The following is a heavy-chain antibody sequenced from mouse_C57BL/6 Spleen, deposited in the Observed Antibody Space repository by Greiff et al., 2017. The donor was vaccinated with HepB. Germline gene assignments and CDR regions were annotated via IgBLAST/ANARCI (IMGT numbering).Heavy chain of an antibody. CDR3: ARGELRPLDY. CDR1: GYAFSSSW. V-gene: IGHV1-82*01. Sequence: VKLMESGPELVKPGASVKISCKASGYAFSSSWMNWVKQRPGKGLEWIGRIYPGDGDTNYNGKFKGKATLTADKSSSTAYMQLSSLTSEDSAVYFCARGELRPLDYWGQGTTLTVSS. J-gene: IGHJ2*01. D-gene: IGHD1-2*01. CDR2: IYPGDGDT.